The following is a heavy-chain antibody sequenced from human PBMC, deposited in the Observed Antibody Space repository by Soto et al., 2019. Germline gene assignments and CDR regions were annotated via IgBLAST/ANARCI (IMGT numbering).Heavy chain of an antibody. D-gene: IGHD6-13*01. CDR3: ARCIAAAGPIDY. J-gene: IGHJ4*02. Sequence: WETLSLTCTVSGGSISSYYWSWIRQPPGKGLEWIGYIYYSGSTNYNPSLKSRVTISVDTSKNQFSLKLSSVTAADTAVYYCARCIAAAGPIDYWGQGTLVTVSS. V-gene: IGHV4-59*01. CDR2: IYYSGST. CDR1: GGSISSYY.